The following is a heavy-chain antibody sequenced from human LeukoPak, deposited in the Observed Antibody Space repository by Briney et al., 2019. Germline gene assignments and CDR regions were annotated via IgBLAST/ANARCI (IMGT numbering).Heavy chain of an antibody. V-gene: IGHV3-48*01. CDR2: ISSSSSTI. CDR3: AKAFYYGDYLFDY. J-gene: IGHJ4*02. CDR1: GFTFSSYS. Sequence: PGGSLRLSCAASGFTFSSYSMNWVRQAPGKGLEWVSYISSSSSTIYYADSVKGRFSISRDNAKSSLYLQMNSLRAEDTAVYYCAKAFYYGDYLFDYWGQGTLVTVSS. D-gene: IGHD4-17*01.